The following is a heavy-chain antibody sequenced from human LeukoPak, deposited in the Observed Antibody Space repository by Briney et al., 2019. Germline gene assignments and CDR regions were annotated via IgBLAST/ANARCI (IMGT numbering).Heavy chain of an antibody. D-gene: IGHD2-2*01. Sequence: ASVKVSCKVSGYTLTELSIHWVRQAPGKGLEWMGGFDPEEGETIYAQKFQGRVTMTEDTSTDTAYMELSSLRSEDTAVYYCATLNIVVGFDPWGQGTLVTVSS. V-gene: IGHV1-24*01. CDR3: ATLNIVVGFDP. CDR2: FDPEEGET. J-gene: IGHJ5*02. CDR1: GYTLTELS.